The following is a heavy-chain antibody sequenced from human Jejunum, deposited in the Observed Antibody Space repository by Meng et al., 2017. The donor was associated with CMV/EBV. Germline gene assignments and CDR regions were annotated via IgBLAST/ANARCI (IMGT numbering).Heavy chain of an antibody. CDR2: IHDTGST. D-gene: IGHD3-3*01. J-gene: IGHJ4*02. V-gene: IGHV4-30-4*08. CDR3: ARGSIFVSFDS. CDR1: GGSIGSGDYY. Sequence: QVLLKELGQVRGKPSQTLSLTCSVPGGSIGSGDYYWSWIRQPPGKGLEWIGYIHDTGSTSHNPSLKSRVDISLGTSKNQFSLTLNSVTAEDTAVYFCARGSIFVSFDSWGQGTLVTVSS.